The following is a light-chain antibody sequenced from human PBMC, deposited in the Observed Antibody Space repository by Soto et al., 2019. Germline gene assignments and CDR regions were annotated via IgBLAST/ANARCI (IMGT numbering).Light chain of an antibody. Sequence: QSVLTQPPSASGTSGQRVTISCSGSSSNIGTNFVYWYQQLPGMAPKLLIYRSDQRPSGVPDRISASKSGTSAALAISGLRSEDEANYHCAAWDDSLNGPVFGGGTKVTVL. V-gene: IGLV1-47*01. J-gene: IGLJ3*02. CDR2: RSD. CDR1: SSNIGTNF. CDR3: AAWDDSLNGPV.